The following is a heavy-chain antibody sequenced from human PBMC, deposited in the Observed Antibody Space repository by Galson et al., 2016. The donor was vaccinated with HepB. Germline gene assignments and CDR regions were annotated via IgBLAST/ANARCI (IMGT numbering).Heavy chain of an antibody. CDR2: ITGRGTST. Sequence: SLRLSCAASGFSFSSYAMSWVRQAPGKGLEWVSTITGRGTSTYYADSVEGRFTISRDNSKSTLYLQMNGLRAEDTAVYYCAKDRDTTSTNCHHPYFDPRGQGALVTVSS. V-gene: IGHV3-23*01. CDR1: GFSFSSYA. D-gene: IGHD2-8*01. CDR3: AKDRDTTSTNCHHPYFDP. J-gene: IGHJ5*02.